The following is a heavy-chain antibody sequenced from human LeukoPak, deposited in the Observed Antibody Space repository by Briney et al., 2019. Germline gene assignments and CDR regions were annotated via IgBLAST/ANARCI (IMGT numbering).Heavy chain of an antibody. D-gene: IGHD2-15*01. Sequence: GGCLRLCCAASGFTVSSTYMSWVRQAPGKGLEWVSVIYSGGSTYYAGSVKGRFTISRDTSKNTLFLQMNSLRAEDTAVYYCARGSDYWGQGTLVTVSS. CDR3: ARGSDY. V-gene: IGHV3-53*01. CDR2: IYSGGST. CDR1: GFTVSSTY. J-gene: IGHJ4*02.